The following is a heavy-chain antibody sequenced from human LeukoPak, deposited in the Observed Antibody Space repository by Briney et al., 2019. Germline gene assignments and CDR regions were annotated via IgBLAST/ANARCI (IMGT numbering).Heavy chain of an antibody. CDR2: IYYSGST. Sequence: SETLSLTCSVSGGSISSYYWSWIRQPPGKGLEWIGYIYYSGSTNYNPSLKSRVTISVDTSKNQFSLKLSSVTAADTAVYYCARGPYDSSGYWVRWFDPWGQGTLVTVSS. CDR3: ARGPYDSSGYWVRWFDP. D-gene: IGHD3-22*01. CDR1: GGSISSYY. V-gene: IGHV4-59*01. J-gene: IGHJ5*02.